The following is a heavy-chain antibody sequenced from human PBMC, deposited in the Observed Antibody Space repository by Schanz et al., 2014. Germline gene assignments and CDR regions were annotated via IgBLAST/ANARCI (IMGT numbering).Heavy chain of an antibody. CDR1: GTSITSSTYY. Sequence: QLQLRESGPGLVKPSETLSLICSVSGTSITSSTYYWGWIRQPPGKGPEWIGSISYSGNTYYTPSLKSRVTFSLDTSKTQFSRKLPSVTAADTAVYYCARPSSVVGITGWFDTWGQGTLVTVSS. CDR2: ISYSGNT. D-gene: IGHD3-22*01. J-gene: IGHJ5*02. V-gene: IGHV4-39*01. CDR3: ARPSSVVGITGWFDT.